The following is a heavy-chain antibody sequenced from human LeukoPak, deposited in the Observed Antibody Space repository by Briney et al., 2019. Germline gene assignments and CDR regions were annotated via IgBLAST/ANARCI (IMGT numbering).Heavy chain of an antibody. D-gene: IGHD3-22*01. Sequence: GGSLRLSCAASGFTFSSYPMSWVRQAPGKGLEWVSSMSGGGGTTYYADSVKGRFTISRDNSKNTLYLQMNSLRAEDTAVYYCARHYYYDSSGYYSYLDYWGQGTLVTVSS. CDR1: GFTFSSYP. J-gene: IGHJ4*02. CDR3: ARHYYYDSSGYYSYLDY. CDR2: MSGGGGTT. V-gene: IGHV3-23*01.